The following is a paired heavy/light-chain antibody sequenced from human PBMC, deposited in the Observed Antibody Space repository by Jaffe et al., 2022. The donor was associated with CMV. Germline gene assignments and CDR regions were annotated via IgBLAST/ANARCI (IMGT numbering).Heavy chain of an antibody. V-gene: IGHV3-23*04. Sequence: EVQLVESGGGLVQPGGSLRLSCAASGFTFNSYAMNWVRQAPGKGLEWVSTISGSGGSTYYADSVKGRFTISRDNSKNTLYLQMNSLRAEDTAVYYCAKGSNKYSSSTSVSTTFDHWGQGTLVTVSS. D-gene: IGHD6-6*01. J-gene: IGHJ4*02. CDR1: GFTFNSYA. CDR2: ISGSGGST. CDR3: AKGSNKYSSSTSVSTTFDH.
Light chain of an antibody. CDR3: SSYTSSTYV. Sequence: QSALTQPASVSGSPGQSITISCTGTSSDVGGYKYVSWYQQHPGKAPKLMIYDVSNRPSGVSNRFSGSKSGNTASLTISGLQAEDEADYYCSSYTSSTYVFGTGTKVTVL. V-gene: IGLV2-14*03. CDR2: DVS. CDR1: SSDVGGYKY. J-gene: IGLJ1*01.